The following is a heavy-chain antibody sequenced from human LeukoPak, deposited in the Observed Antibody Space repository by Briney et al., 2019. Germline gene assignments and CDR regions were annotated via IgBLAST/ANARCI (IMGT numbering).Heavy chain of an antibody. CDR1: GFSLSISGMG. D-gene: IGHD6-13*01. J-gene: IGHJ5*02. V-gene: IGHV2-5*02. CDR3: AHTYSSSALNWFDP. CDR2: IYWDDDK. Sequence: SGPTLVKPTQTLTLTCTFSGFSLSISGMGVGWIRQPPGKALEWLALIYWDDDKRYSPSLKSRLTTTKDTSKNQVILTMTNVDPVDTATYYCAHTYSSSALNWFDPWGQGTLVTVSS.